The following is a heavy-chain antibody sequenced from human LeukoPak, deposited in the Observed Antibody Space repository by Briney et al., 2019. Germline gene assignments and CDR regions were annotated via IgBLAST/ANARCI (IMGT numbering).Heavy chain of an antibody. CDR3: ARDREAYYYGSGTSPDA. CDR1: GFTFSSYS. Sequence: GGSLRLSCAASGFTFSSYSMNRVRQAPGKGLEWVSCISSSSSYIYYADSVKGRFTISRDNAKNSMYLQINSLRAEDTAVYYCARDREAYYYGSGTSPDAWGQGTLVTVSS. V-gene: IGHV3-21*01. J-gene: IGHJ5*02. D-gene: IGHD3-10*01. CDR2: ISSSSSYI.